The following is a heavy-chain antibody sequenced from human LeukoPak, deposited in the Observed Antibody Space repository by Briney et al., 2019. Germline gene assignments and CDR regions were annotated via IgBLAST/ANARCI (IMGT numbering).Heavy chain of an antibody. CDR2: ISGRSDNT. Sequence: GESLRLSCAASGFIFSNYAMYWVRQAPGKGLEWVSAISGRSDNTYYADSVKGRFTLSRDSSKNTLYLQMNSLRADDTAVYYCAKWGDYDVLTGYYVSDFWGQGTLVTVSS. CDR3: AKWGDYDVLTGYYVSDF. CDR1: GFIFSNYA. V-gene: IGHV3-23*01. D-gene: IGHD3-9*01. J-gene: IGHJ4*02.